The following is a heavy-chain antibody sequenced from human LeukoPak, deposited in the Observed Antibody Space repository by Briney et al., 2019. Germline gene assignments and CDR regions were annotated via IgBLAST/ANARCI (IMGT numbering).Heavy chain of an antibody. V-gene: IGHV3-21*01. CDR3: ARDGQNDYGAKRYYFDS. CDR2: ISSSSNYI. J-gene: IGHJ4*02. D-gene: IGHD4-17*01. Sequence: GGSLRLSCAASGFTFNSYSINWVRQAPGKGLEWVSSISSSSNYIYYADSLKGRFTISRDNAKNSLYLQMNSLRAEDTAVYYCARDGQNDYGAKRYYFDSWGQGTLVTVSS. CDR1: GFTFNSYS.